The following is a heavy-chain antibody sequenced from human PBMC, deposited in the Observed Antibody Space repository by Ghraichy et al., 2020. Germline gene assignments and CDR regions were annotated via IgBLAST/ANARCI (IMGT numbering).Heavy chain of an antibody. CDR3: ARGQNSRIVVAANDAFDI. D-gene: IGHD3-22*01. J-gene: IGHJ3*02. CDR1: GFTVSSNY. V-gene: IGHV3-66*01. Sequence: GGSLRLSCAASGFTVSSNYMTWVRQAPGKGLEWVSVIYSGGATYYADSVQGRFIISRYNSKNTLYLQMISLRAEDTAVYFCARGQNSRIVVAANDAFDIWGQGTMVNVSS. CDR2: IYSGGAT.